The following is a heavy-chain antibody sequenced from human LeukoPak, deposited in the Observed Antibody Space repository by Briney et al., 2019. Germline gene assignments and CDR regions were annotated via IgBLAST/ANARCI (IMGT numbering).Heavy chain of an antibody. CDR2: IYFSGST. V-gene: IGHV4-59*01. CDR1: GGSISSYY. CDR3: ARGFWFDP. Sequence: SETLSLTCTVSGGSISSYYWSWIRQPPGKGLGWIVHIYFSGSTNYNTSLKSRVTMSVDTSKNQFSLRLSSVTAADTAVYYCARGFWFDPWGQGTLVTVSS. J-gene: IGHJ5*02.